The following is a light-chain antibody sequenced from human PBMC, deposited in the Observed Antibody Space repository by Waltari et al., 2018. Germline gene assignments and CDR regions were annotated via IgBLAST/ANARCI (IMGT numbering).Light chain of an antibody. CDR2: EAS. Sequence: DIRLTQSPSSLSASVGDRGTITCRASQGISKWLAWYQQRPGKAPKVLIYEASTLQTGVPLRFSGSGSGRDFTLTITSLQPEDFATYYCQQSNSFPRTFGQGTRLDIK. V-gene: IGKV1-12*01. CDR1: QGISKW. CDR3: QQSNSFPRT. J-gene: IGKJ5*01.